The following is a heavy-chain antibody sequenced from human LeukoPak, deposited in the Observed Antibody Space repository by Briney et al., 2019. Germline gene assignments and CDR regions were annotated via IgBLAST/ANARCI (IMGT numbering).Heavy chain of an antibody. J-gene: IGHJ4*02. Sequence: SETLSLTCAVYGGSFSGYYWSWIRQPPGKGLEWIGEINHSGSTNYNPSLKSRVTISVDTSKNQFSLKLSSVTAADTAVYCCARGGVMEVYSNYVFDYWGQGALVTVSS. CDR3: ARGGVMEVYSNYVFDY. CDR1: GGSFSGYY. CDR2: INHSGST. D-gene: IGHD4-4*01. V-gene: IGHV4-34*01.